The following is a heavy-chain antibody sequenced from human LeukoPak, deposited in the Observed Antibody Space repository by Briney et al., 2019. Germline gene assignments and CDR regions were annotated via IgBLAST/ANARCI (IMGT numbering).Heavy chain of an antibody. CDR3: ARAVWFGEYDAFDI. CDR2: ISSSGSTI. D-gene: IGHD3-10*01. J-gene: IGHJ3*02. CDR1: GFTFSDYY. Sequence: PGGSLRLSCAASGFTFSDYYMSWIRQAPGKGLEWVSYISSSGSTIYYADSVKGRFTISRDNAKNSLYLQMNSLRAEDTAVYYCARAVWFGEYDAFDIWGQGTMVTVSS. V-gene: IGHV3-11*01.